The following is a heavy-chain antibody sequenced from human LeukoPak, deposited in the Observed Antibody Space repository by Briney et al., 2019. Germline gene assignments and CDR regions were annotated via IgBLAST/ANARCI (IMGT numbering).Heavy chain of an antibody. CDR3: ARGGIELTAAGPMGHYYYGMDV. CDR2: MYYSGST. CDR1: SGSISSTSYY. D-gene: IGHD6-13*01. J-gene: IGHJ6*02. Sequence: SETLSLTCTVSSGSISSTSYYWGWIRQPPGMGLEWIGSMYYSGSTYYNPSLKSRVTISVDTSKSQFSLKLSSVTAADTAVYYCARGGIELTAAGPMGHYYYGMDVWGQGTTVTVSS. V-gene: IGHV4-39*07.